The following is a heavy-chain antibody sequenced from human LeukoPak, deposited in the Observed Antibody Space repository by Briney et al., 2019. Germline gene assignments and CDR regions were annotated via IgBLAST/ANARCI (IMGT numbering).Heavy chain of an antibody. D-gene: IGHD4-23*01. CDR1: GGSFSGYY. CDR2: IYYSGST. V-gene: IGHV4-34*01. CDR3: ASGDGNREDGRLDY. Sequence: SETLSLTCAVYGGSFSGYYWGWIRQPPGQGLERIGSIYYSGSTNYHPSLKSRVTISVDTSKNQFSLQLSSVTAADTAVYYCASGDGNREDGRLDYWGQGTLVTVSS. J-gene: IGHJ4*02.